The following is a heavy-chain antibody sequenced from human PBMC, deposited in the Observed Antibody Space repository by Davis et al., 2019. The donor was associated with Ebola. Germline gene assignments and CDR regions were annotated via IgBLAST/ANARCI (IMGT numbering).Heavy chain of an antibody. CDR3: ARGWLRAGIDV. Sequence: HSQTLSLTCAISGDIDSSGGWNWIRQSPSRGLEWLGRTYYSPKWYNNYAVSVKSRISINPDTSKNQFSLQLNSVTPEETALYSCARGWLRAGIDVWGEGTTVTVSS. D-gene: IGHD5-18*01. J-gene: IGHJ6*04. CDR1: GDIDSSGG. V-gene: IGHV6-1*01. CDR2: TYYSPKWYN.